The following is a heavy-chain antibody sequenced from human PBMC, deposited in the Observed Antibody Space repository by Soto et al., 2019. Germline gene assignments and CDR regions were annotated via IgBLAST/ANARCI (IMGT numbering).Heavy chain of an antibody. Sequence: EVQLVESGGGLVQPGGSLRLSCAASGFNFSTYDMHWVRQSTGKGLEWVSVIGPAGDTYYPGAVKGRFTSSRENAKNTLYLTMNSLRTKDTAVYYCARGLHVRGYCCAYVGTMDVWGQGTTVTVSS. J-gene: IGHJ6*02. D-gene: IGHD5-18*01. CDR2: IGPAGDT. CDR1: GFNFSTYD. CDR3: ARGLHVRGYCCAYVGTMDV. V-gene: IGHV3-13*01.